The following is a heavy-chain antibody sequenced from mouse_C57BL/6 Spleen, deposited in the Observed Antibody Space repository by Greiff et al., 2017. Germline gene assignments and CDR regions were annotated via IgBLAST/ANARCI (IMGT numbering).Heavy chain of an antibody. CDR2: IHPNSGST. CDR1: GYTFTSYW. CDR3: ARGSGNPSWFAY. J-gene: IGHJ3*01. V-gene: IGHV1-64*01. D-gene: IGHD2-1*01. Sequence: QVQLQQPGAELVKPGASVKLSCKASGYTFTSYWMHWVKQRPGQGLEWIGMIHPNSGSTNYNEKFKSKATLTVDKSSSTAYMQLSSLTSEDSAVYYCARGSGNPSWFAYWGQGTLVTVSA.